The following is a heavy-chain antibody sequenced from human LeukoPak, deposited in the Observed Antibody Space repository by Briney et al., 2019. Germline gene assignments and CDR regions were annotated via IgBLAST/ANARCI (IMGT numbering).Heavy chain of an antibody. J-gene: IGHJ5*02. CDR2: IKEHASDK. CDR3: ARFRTLGA. D-gene: IGHD3-3*01. V-gene: IGHV3-7*01. CDR1: GFTFSTSW. Sequence: GSLLLSCASSGFTFSTSWMSWVRQAPGKGREGVASIKEHASDKYYVDSLKGPFTISRDHAKNSLYLQMSSLRAEDTAVYYCARFRTLGAWGQGTLVTVSS.